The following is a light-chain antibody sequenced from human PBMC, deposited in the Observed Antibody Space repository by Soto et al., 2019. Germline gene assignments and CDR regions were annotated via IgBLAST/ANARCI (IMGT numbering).Light chain of an antibody. CDR1: RTDIGGYQY. Sequence: PGQXITLSRAGTRTDIGGYQYVSWYQQHPGKAPKLMLYDVNNRPSGVSNRFSGSKSGNTASMTISGLQAEDEADYYCSSYRSSSSYVFGTGTKVTVL. CDR3: SSYRSSSSYV. CDR2: DVN. V-gene: IGLV2-14*04. J-gene: IGLJ1*01.